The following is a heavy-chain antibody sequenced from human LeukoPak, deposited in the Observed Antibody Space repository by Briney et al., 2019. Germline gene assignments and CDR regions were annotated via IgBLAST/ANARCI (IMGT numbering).Heavy chain of an antibody. D-gene: IGHD3-3*01. J-gene: IGHJ3*02. CDR3: ARERGGKRFLEWFYAFDI. Sequence: PGGSLRLSCAASGFTFSSYSMNWVRQAPGKGLEWVSYISSSSSTIYYADSVKGRFTISRDNAKNSLYLQMNSLRAEDTAVYYCARERGGKRFLEWFYAFDIWGQGTMVTVSS. CDR1: GFTFSSYS. CDR2: ISSSSSTI. V-gene: IGHV3-48*01.